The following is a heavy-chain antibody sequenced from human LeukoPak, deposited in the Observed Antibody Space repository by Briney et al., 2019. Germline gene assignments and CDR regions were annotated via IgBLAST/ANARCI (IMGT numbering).Heavy chain of an antibody. CDR1: GYTFTSYA. Sequence: ASVKLSCKASGYTFTSYAMHWVRQAPGQRLEWMGWINAGNGNTKYSQKFQGRVTITRDTSASTAYMELSSLRSEDTAVYYCARIWGRDDYGDPGGIYWGQGTPVTVSS. J-gene: IGHJ4*02. V-gene: IGHV1-3*01. CDR2: INAGNGNT. CDR3: ARIWGRDDYGDPGGIY. D-gene: IGHD4-17*01.